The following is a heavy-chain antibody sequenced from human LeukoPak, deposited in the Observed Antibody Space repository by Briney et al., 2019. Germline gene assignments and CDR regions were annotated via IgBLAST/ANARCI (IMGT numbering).Heavy chain of an antibody. D-gene: IGHD3-10*01. CDR2: ISSNGAST. CDR3: ARIMIRGSPSDN. CDR1: GFTFNTYA. Sequence: GESLRLSCAASGFTFNTYALHWVRQAPGKGLEFVSAISSNGASTYYANSVKGRFTISRDNSKNTLYLQMGSLSAEYIAMYYCARIMIRGSPSDNWGQGTLVTVSS. V-gene: IGHV3-64*01. J-gene: IGHJ4*02.